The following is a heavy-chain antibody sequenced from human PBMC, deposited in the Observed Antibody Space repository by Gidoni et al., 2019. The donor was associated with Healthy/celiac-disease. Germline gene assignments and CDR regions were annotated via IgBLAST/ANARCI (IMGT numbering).Heavy chain of an antibody. D-gene: IGHD3-3*01. CDR3: ARDGGNDFWIRGFYYGMDV. CDR1: GFTFSSYS. CDR2: ISSSSSYI. J-gene: IGHJ6*02. V-gene: IGHV3-21*01. Sequence: EVQLVESGGGLVKPGGSLRLSCAASGFTFSSYSVNWVRQAPGKGLEWVSSISSSSSYIYYADSVKGRFTISRDNAKNSLYLQMNSLRAEDTAVYYCARDGGNDFWIRGFYYGMDVWGQGTTVTVSS.